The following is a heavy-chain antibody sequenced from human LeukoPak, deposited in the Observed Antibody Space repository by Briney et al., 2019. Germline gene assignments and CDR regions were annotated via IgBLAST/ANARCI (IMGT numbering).Heavy chain of an antibody. CDR2: ISGSGGST. V-gene: IGHV3-23*01. D-gene: IGHD6-19*01. CDR3: AKDMSDSSGWYPYYGMDV. J-gene: IGHJ6*04. Sequence: GGSLRLSCAASGFTFSSYAMSWVRQAPGKGLEWVSAISGSGGSTYYADSVKGRFTISRDNSKNTLYLQMNSLRAEDTAVYYCAKDMSDSSGWYPYYGMDVWGKGTTATVSS. CDR1: GFTFSSYA.